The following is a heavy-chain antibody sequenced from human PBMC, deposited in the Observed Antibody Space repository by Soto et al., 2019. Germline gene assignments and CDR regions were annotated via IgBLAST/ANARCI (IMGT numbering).Heavy chain of an antibody. CDR3: ARVGTTGTTNYHYAMDV. V-gene: IGHV3-74*01. J-gene: IGHJ6*02. CDR2: INSDGSSS. Sequence: PGGSLRLSCAASGLTFSTYWMHWVRQAPGKGLVWVSRINSDGSSSTYADSVKGRFTISRDNAENTLYLQMDSLRAEDTAVYFCARVGTTGTTNYHYAMDVWGPGTMLTGS. D-gene: IGHD4-17*01. CDR1: GLTFSTYW.